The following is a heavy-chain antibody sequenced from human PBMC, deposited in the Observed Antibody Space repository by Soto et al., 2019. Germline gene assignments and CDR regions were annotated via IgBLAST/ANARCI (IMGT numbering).Heavy chain of an antibody. CDR1: GGSFSGYY. V-gene: IGHV4-34*01. CDR3: ARGPPYGSGSYYNFRGWFDP. J-gene: IGHJ5*02. CDR2: INHSGST. D-gene: IGHD3-10*01. Sequence: QVQLQQWGAGLLKPSETLSLTCAVYGGSFSGYYWSWIRQPPGKGLEWIGEINHSGSTNYNPSLNRRVTISVDTSQNQFSLKLSSVTAADTAVYYCARGPPYGSGSYYNFRGWFDPWGQGTLVTVSS.